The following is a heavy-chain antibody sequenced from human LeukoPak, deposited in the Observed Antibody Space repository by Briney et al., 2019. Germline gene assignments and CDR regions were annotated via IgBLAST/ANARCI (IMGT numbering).Heavy chain of an antibody. D-gene: IGHD2-2*01. CDR3: ARVVGYCSSTSCYPKDADYYYYGMDV. CDR2: INPNSGGT. V-gene: IGHV1-2*06. Sequence: GASVKVSCKASGYTFTGYYMHWVRQAPGQGLEWMGRINPNSGGTNYAQKFQGRVTMTRDTSISTAYMELSRLRSEDTAVYYCARVVGYCSSTSCYPKDADYYYYGMDVWGQGTTVTVSS. CDR1: GYTFTGYY. J-gene: IGHJ6*02.